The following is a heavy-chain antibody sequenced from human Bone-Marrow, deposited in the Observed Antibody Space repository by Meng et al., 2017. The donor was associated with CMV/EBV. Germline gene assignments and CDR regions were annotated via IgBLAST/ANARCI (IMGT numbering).Heavy chain of an antibody. CDR2: IKQDGSEK. D-gene: IGHD2-15*01. CDR3: AGSGGS. CDR1: GFTFSSYW. V-gene: IGHV3-7*01. J-gene: IGHJ4*02. Sequence: GESLKISCAASGFTFSSYWMSWVRQAPGKGLEWVANIKQDGSEKYYVDSVKGRFTISRDNAKNSLYLQMNSLRAKDTAVYYCAGSGGSWGQGTLVTVSS.